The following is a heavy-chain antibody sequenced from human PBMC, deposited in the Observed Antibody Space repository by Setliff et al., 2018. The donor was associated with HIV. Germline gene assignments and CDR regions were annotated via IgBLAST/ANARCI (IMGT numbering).Heavy chain of an antibody. J-gene: IGHJ4*02. V-gene: IGHV4-39*01. CDR3: ARQTWEYYDTLTGYYRSPKNFDS. CDR1: GGSINRSNYY. D-gene: IGHD3-9*01. CDR2: ISYTGST. Sequence: ASETLSLTCTVPGGSINRSNYYWGWIRQPPGKGLEWIGTISYTGSTYYDPSLKSRVTISLDTSKNQFFLKLSSVTAPGTAIYYCARQTWEYYDTLTGYYRSPKNFDSWGQGTLVTVSS.